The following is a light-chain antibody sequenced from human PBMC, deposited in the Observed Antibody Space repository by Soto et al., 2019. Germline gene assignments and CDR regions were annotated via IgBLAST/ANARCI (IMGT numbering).Light chain of an antibody. J-gene: IGKJ4*01. Sequence: EIVLTQSPATLSLSPGERATLSCRASQSVSSYLAWYQQKPGQAPRLLSYDASNRATVIPARFSGSASGTDFPLTISSLEPEDFAVYYCQQRSNWPPLTFCGGTKVEIK. CDR2: DAS. CDR1: QSVSSY. V-gene: IGKV3-11*01. CDR3: QQRSNWPPLT.